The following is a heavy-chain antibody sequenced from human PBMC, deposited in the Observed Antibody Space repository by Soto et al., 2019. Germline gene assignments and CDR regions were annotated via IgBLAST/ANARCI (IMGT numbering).Heavy chain of an antibody. CDR2: TKHKAESYTT. J-gene: IGHJ4*02. Sequence: EVQLVESGGGLVQPGGSLRLSCAVSGFTFSDHYMDWVRQVPGKGLEWVGRTKHKAESYTTEYAASVKGRFTISRDHSWNSLYLQMNGLKAEDTAVYYCARGGGPYDPIDWWGQGTLVTVSS. V-gene: IGHV3-72*01. CDR1: GFTFSDHY. D-gene: IGHD3-16*01. CDR3: ARGGGPYDPIDW.